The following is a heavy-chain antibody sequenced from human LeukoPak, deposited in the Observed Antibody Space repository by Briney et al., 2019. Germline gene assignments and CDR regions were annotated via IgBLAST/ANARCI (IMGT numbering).Heavy chain of an antibody. J-gene: IGHJ4*02. CDR2: IRQDGSEK. CDR1: GFSFSTYW. Sequence: GGSLRLSCETSGFSFSTYWMAWVRQPPGKGLEWVANIRQDGSEKYYVDSVKGRFTISRDIAKQSVFLQMNSLRAEDTAVYFCAKGLLYSSRVHDSWGQGTLVTVSS. V-gene: IGHV3-7*03. D-gene: IGHD6-13*01. CDR3: AKGLLYSSRVHDS.